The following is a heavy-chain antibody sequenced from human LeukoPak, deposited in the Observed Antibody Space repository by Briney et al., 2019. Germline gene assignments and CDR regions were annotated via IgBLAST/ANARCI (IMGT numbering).Heavy chain of an antibody. CDR2: ICDSGDNT. V-gene: IGHV3-23*01. J-gene: IGHJ4*02. CDR1: GFTFSNYA. D-gene: IGHD4-17*01. CDR3: AKSPRMTTVTHFDY. Sequence: GGSLRLSCAASGFTFSNYAMSWVRQAPGKGLEWVSTICDSGDNTYYADSVKGRFTISRDNSKNTLYLQMNSLRAEDTALYYCAKSPRMTTVTHFDYWGQGTLVTVSS.